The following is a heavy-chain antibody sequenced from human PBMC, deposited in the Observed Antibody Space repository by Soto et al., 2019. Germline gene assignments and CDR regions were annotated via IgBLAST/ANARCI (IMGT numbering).Heavy chain of an antibody. J-gene: IGHJ4*01. CDR1: GYSFTSYW. CDR2: IYPGDSDT. CDR3: ASSSPYCSGGSCYLTPFDY. D-gene: IGHD2-15*01. Sequence: GESLKISCKGSGYSFTSYWIGWVRQMPGKGLEWMGIIYPGDSDTRYSPSFQGQVTISADKSISTAYLQWSSLKASDTAMYYCASSSPYCSGGSCYLTPFDYWGHGTLVTVSS. V-gene: IGHV5-51*01.